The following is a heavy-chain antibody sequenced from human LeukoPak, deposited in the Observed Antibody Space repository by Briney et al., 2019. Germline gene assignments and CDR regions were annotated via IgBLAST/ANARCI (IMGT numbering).Heavy chain of an antibody. CDR1: GGSISSSAYY. CDR2: IYYSGST. J-gene: IGHJ5*02. D-gene: IGHD3-10*02. Sequence: SETLSLTCTVSGGSISSSAYYWGWIRQPPGKGLEWIGSIYYSGSTYYNPSLKSRVTISVDTSKNQFSLKLSSVTAADTAVYYCVTWYVNCFDPWGQGTLVTVSS. V-gene: IGHV4-39*01. CDR3: VTWYVNCFDP.